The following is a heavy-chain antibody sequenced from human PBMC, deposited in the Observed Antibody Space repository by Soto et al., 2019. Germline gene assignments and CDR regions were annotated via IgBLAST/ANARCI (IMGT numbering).Heavy chain of an antibody. Sequence: QVQLVQSGSEVKMPGSSVKVSCKTSGGTFSRHAINWVRQAPGQGLEWMGGIIPLFGPTNYAQKYKGRVTSSAGESSSTAYMELSSLTAEDAAVYYCARAAIHGSSWYFWFDPWGQGTLVTVSS. D-gene: IGHD6-13*01. J-gene: IGHJ5*02. CDR2: IIPLFGPT. V-gene: IGHV1-69*01. CDR3: ARAAIHGSSWYFWFDP. CDR1: GGTFSRHA.